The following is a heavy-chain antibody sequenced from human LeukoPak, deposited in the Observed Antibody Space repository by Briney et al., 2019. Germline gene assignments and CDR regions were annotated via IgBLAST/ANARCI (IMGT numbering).Heavy chain of an antibody. CDR3: ARVGYGSGSWGWFDP. CDR2: IYYSGTT. CDR1: GGSLSGFF. D-gene: IGHD3-10*01. J-gene: IGHJ5*02. V-gene: IGHV4-59*01. Sequence: PSETLSLSCTVSGGSLSGFFWTWIPQSPGKGLEYIGYIYYSGTTDYNPTLKSRVSMSVDTSKNQFFLNLTSVTAADTAIYYCARVGYGSGSWGWFDPWGQGTLVTVSS.